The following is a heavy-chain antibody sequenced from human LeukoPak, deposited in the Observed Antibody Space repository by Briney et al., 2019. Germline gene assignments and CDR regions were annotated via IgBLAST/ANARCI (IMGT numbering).Heavy chain of an antibody. Sequence: GGSLRLXCAASGFTFSSYSMKWVRQAPGKGLEWVSSISSSSSYIYYADSVKGRFTISRDNAKNSLYLQMNSLRAEDTAVYYCARDWYDSSGYYYVNYWGQGTLVTVSS. D-gene: IGHD3-22*01. V-gene: IGHV3-21*01. CDR1: GFTFSSYS. J-gene: IGHJ4*02. CDR3: ARDWYDSSGYYYVNY. CDR2: ISSSSSYI.